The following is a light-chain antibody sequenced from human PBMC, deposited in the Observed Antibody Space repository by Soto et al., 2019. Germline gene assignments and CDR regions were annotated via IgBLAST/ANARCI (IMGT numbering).Light chain of an antibody. J-gene: IGKJ5*01. Sequence: EVVWTQSPGTLSLSPGERATLSCRASQSVDSSYLAWYHQRPGQAPRLLIYGASSRATGIPDRFSGSGSGTDFTLTISRLEPEDFAVYYFQQYGSSPPITFGQGTRLEIK. V-gene: IGKV3-20*01. CDR2: GAS. CDR3: QQYGSSPPIT. CDR1: QSVDSSY.